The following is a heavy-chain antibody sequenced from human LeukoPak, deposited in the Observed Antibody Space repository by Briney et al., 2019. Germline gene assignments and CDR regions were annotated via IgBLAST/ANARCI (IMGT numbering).Heavy chain of an antibody. CDR2: ISPSGGST. Sequence: ASVKVSCKAFGYTFTGYWMHWVRQAPGQGPEWMGVISPSGGSTIYAQKFKGRVTLTRDMSTSTDYLELSSLRSEDTAVYYCARGPSITMVRGGQWYYYMDVWGKGTTVTISS. D-gene: IGHD3-10*01. CDR3: ARGPSITMVRGGQWYYYMDV. V-gene: IGHV1-46*01. J-gene: IGHJ6*03. CDR1: GYTFTGYW.